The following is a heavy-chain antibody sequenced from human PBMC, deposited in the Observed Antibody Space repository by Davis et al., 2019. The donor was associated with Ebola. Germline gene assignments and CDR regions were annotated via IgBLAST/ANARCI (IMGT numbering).Heavy chain of an antibody. V-gene: IGHV3-73*01. CDR1: GFTFSGSA. CDR2: IRSKANSYAT. Sequence: GGSLRLSCAASGFTFSGSAMHWVRQASGKGLEWVGRIRSKANSYATAYAASVKGRFTISRDDSKNTAYLQMNSLKTEDTAVYYCTRHYNYYYYGMDVWGQGTTVTVSS. J-gene: IGHJ6*02. D-gene: IGHD4-11*01. CDR3: TRHYNYYYYGMDV.